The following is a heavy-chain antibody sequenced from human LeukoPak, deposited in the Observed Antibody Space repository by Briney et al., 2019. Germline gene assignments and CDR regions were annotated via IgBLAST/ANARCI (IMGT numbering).Heavy chain of an antibody. V-gene: IGHV3-23*01. CDR2: ISGSGGST. Sequence: GGSLRLSCAASGFTFSSYAMSWVRQAPGKGLKWVSAISGSGGSTYYADSVKGRFTISRDNSKNTLYLQMNSLRAEDTAVYYCAKGRYDILTGFLRFRGQGTLVTVSS. D-gene: IGHD3-9*01. J-gene: IGHJ4*02. CDR3: AKGRYDILTGFLRF. CDR1: GFTFSSYA.